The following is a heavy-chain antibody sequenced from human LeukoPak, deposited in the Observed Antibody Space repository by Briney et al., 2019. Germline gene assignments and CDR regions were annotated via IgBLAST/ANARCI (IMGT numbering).Heavy chain of an antibody. CDR2: ISGSGGST. Sequence: PGGSLRLSCAASGFTVSTNYMSWVRQAPGKGLEWVSAISGSGGSTYYADSVKGRFTISRDNSKNTLYLQMNSLRAEDTAVYYCAKDGSVDYWGQGTLVTVSS. V-gene: IGHV3-23*01. CDR1: GFTVSTNY. J-gene: IGHJ4*02. CDR3: AKDGSVDY.